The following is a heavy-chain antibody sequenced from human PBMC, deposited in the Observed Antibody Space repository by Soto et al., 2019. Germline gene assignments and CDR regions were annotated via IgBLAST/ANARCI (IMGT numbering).Heavy chain of an antibody. Sequence: QVQLVESGGGLVKPGGSLRLSCATSGFTFSDYYMSWIRQAPGKGLEWVSYISSSSSYTNYADSVKSRFTISRDNAKNSLFLQMNSLSAEDTAVYYCAVINSGYWYFDLWGRGTLVTVSS. D-gene: IGHD1-26*01. CDR2: ISSSSSYT. CDR1: GFTFSDYY. J-gene: IGHJ2*01. CDR3: AVINSGYWYFDL. V-gene: IGHV3-11*06.